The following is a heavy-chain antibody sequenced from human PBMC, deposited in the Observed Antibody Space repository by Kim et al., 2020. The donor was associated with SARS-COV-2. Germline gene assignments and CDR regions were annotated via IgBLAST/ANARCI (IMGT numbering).Heavy chain of an antibody. D-gene: IGHD6-19*01. CDR3: AKDQSRAVAGISAGGMDV. V-gene: IGHV3-30*18. CDR2: ISYDGRNK. J-gene: IGHJ6*02. CDR1: GFTFRNYG. Sequence: GGSLRLSCAASGFTFRNYGMHWVRQAPGKGLEWVAVISYDGRNKYYVDSVKGRFTISRDNSKNTLYLQMNSLRAEDTAVYYCAKDQSRAVAGISAGGMDVWGQGTTVTVSS.